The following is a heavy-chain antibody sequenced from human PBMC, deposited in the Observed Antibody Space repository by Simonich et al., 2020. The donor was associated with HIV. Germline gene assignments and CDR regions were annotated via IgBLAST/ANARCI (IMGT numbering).Heavy chain of an antibody. D-gene: IGHD1-7*01. J-gene: IGHJ4*02. V-gene: IGHV4-4*07. Sequence: QVQLQESGPGLVKPSETLSLTCTVSGGSISSYYWSWIRQPAGKGLDWIGRIYTSGTTNYNPSLKSRVTISVDTSKNQFSLKLSSVTAADTAVYYCARGGTGINFDYWGQGTLVTVSS. CDR2: IYTSGTT. CDR3: ARGGTGINFDY. CDR1: GGSISSYY.